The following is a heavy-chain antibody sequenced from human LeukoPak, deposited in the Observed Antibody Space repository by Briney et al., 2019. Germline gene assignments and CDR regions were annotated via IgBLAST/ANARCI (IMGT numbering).Heavy chain of an antibody. V-gene: IGHV3-23*01. J-gene: IGHJ4*02. CDR1: EFTFSSYA. Sequence: GGSLRLSCAASEFTFSSYAMSWVRQAPGKELEWVSTISGSGDYTYYADSVKGRFTISRDNSRNTLYLQMNSLRAEDTAVYYCAKPPRHFAPFDYWGQGTLVTVSS. CDR2: ISGSGDYT. CDR3: AKPPRHFAPFDY.